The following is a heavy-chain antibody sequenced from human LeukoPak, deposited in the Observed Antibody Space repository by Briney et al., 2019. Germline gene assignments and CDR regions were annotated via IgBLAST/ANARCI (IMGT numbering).Heavy chain of an antibody. J-gene: IGHJ4*02. CDR3: ARDQAGIAVAGTFDY. D-gene: IGHD6-19*01. CDR2: ISYDGSNK. V-gene: IGHV3-30*14. CDR1: GFTFSSYA. Sequence: GRSLRLSCAASGFTFSSYAMHWVRQAPGKGLEWVAVISYDGSNKYYADSVKGRFTISRDNSKNTLYLQMNSLRAEDTAVYYCARDQAGIAVAGTFDYWGQGTLVTVSS.